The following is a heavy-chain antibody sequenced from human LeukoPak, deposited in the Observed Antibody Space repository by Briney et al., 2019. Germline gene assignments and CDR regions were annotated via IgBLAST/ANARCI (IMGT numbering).Heavy chain of an antibody. Sequence: SETLSLTCTVSGGSISSYYWSWIRQPPGKGLEWIGYIYYSGSTNYNPSLKSRVTISVDTSKNQFSLKLSSVTAADTAVYYCARHRPNYYDSSGLDYWGQGTLVTVSS. CDR1: GGSISSYY. CDR3: ARHRPNYYDSSGLDY. D-gene: IGHD3-22*01. V-gene: IGHV4-59*08. CDR2: IYYSGST. J-gene: IGHJ4*02.